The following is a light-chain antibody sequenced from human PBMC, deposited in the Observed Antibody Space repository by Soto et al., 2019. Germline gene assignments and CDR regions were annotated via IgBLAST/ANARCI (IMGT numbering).Light chain of an antibody. Sequence: EIVLTQSPVTLSLSPGERDTLSCRASQSVGSYLAWYQQKPGQPPRLLIYDASNRATGIPARLSGSGSGTDFTLTISRLEPDDFAIYYCQQRSGWPPGFTFGPGTRVDFK. CDR3: QQRSGWPPGFT. V-gene: IGKV3-11*01. CDR1: QSVGSY. CDR2: DAS. J-gene: IGKJ3*01.